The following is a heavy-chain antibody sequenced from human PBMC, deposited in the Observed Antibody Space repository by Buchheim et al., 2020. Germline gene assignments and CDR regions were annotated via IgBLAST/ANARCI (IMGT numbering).Heavy chain of an antibody. V-gene: IGHV3-33*01. CDR3: ARSLEYSSSSGLDY. J-gene: IGHJ4*02. Sequence: QVQLVESGGGVVQPGRSLRLSCAASGFTFSSYGMHWVRQAPGKGLEWVAVIWYDGSNKYYADSVKGQFTISRDNSKNTLYLQMNSLRAEDTAVYYCARSLEYSSSSGLDYWGQGTL. CDR2: IWYDGSNK. D-gene: IGHD6-6*01. CDR1: GFTFSSYG.